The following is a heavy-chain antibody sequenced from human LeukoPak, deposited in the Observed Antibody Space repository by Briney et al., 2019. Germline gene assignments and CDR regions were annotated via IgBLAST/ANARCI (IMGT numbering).Heavy chain of an antibody. V-gene: IGHV1-46*03. CDR2: INPSGGSS. J-gene: IGHJ3*02. D-gene: IGHD5-24*01. CDR1: GYTFTSYY. Sequence: ASVKVSCKASGYTFTSYYMHWVRQAPGQGLEWMGIINPSGGSSSYAQKFQGRLTMTRDTSTSTVYMELSSLRSEDTAVYYCARDLKRWLQSDAFDIWGQGTMVTVSS. CDR3: ARDLKRWLQSDAFDI.